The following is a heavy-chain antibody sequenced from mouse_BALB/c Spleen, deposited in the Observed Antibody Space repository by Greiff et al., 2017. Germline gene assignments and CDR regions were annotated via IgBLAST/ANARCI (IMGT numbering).Heavy chain of an antibody. D-gene: IGHD2-2*01. V-gene: IGHV2-2*02. CDR1: GFSLTSYG. CDR2: IWSGGST. Sequence: QVQLQQSGPGLVQPSQSLSITCTVSGFSLTSYGVHWVRQSPGKGLEWLGVIWSGGSTDYNAAFISRLSISKDNSKSQVFFKMNSLQANDTAIYYCARTYGFHYYAMDYWGQGTSVTVSS. CDR3: ARTYGFHYYAMDY. J-gene: IGHJ4*01.